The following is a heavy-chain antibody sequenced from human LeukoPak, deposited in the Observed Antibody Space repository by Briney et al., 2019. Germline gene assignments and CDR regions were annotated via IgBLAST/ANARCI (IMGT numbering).Heavy chain of an antibody. D-gene: IGHD1-26*01. CDR1: GYTFTSYH. J-gene: IGHJ4*02. V-gene: IGHV1-46*01. CDR2: INPSGDNT. Sequence: ASVKVSCKASGYTFTSYHMHWVPQAPGQGLEWMGMINPSGDNTNYAQKFQGRVTMTRDTSTSTVYMDLSSLGSEDTAVYYCARIVGITDPFDYWGPGTLVTVSS. CDR3: ARIVGITDPFDY.